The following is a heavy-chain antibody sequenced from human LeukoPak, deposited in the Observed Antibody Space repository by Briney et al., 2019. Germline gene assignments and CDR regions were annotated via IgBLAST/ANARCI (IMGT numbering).Heavy chain of an antibody. CDR2: ITTHNGDT. J-gene: IGHJ5*02. Sequence: ASVRVSCKASGYTFTTYAISWVRRAPGQGLEWMGWITTHNGDTNYEQNLQGRVTMTTDRSTSTAYMELRSLTSDDTAVYYCARGPGGGSSWYFYNWFDPWGQGTLVTVSS. V-gene: IGHV1-18*01. D-gene: IGHD6-13*01. CDR3: ARGPGGGSSWYFYNWFDP. CDR1: GYTFTTYA.